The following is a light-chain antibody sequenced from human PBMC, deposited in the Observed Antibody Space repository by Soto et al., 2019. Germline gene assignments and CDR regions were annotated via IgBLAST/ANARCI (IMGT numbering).Light chain of an antibody. V-gene: IGKV1-5*03. CDR1: QSISSW. CDR2: KAS. J-gene: IGKJ2*01. CDR3: QQYNIYPYT. Sequence: DIQMTQSPSTLSASVGDRVTITCRASQSISSWLAWYQQKPGKAPKLLIYKASSLESGFPSRFSGSGSGTEFTLTISSLQPDDFATYYCQQYNIYPYTFGQGTKLASK.